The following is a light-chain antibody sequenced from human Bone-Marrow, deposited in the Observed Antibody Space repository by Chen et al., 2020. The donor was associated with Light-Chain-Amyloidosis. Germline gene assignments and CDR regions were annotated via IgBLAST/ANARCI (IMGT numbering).Light chain of an antibody. CDR1: SSDVGGYNY. CDR2: DVS. CDR3: SSYTSSSTVV. J-gene: IGLJ2*01. V-gene: IGLV2-14*03. Sequence: QSALTQPASVSGSPGQSITISCTGTSSDVGGYNYVSWYQQHPGTAPKLMIYDVSNRPSGVSNRFSGSKSGNTASLTISGIQAEDEADYYCSSYTSSSTVVFGGGTKLTVL.